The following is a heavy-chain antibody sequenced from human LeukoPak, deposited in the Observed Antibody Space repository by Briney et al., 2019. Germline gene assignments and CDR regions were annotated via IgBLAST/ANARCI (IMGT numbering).Heavy chain of an antibody. D-gene: IGHD1-1*01. CDR3: ARPTTGTTKMSPTYYSYMDV. CDR2: IYPGDSDT. V-gene: IGHV5-51*01. CDR1: GYSFTSYW. J-gene: IGHJ6*03. Sequence: GESLKISSKGSGYSFTSYWIGWVRQMPGKGLEWMGIIYPGDSDTRYSPSFQGQVTISADKSISTAYLQWSSLKASDTAMYYCARPTTGTTKMSPTYYSYMDVWGKGTTVTVSS.